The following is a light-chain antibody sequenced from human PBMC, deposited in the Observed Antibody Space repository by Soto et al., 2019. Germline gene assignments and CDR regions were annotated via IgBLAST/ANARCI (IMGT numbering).Light chain of an antibody. Sequence: DIPLNQSPSSLSLSVGDRVTITCGASQTTNNYLNWYQLKPGKAPKLLIYAASTLQTGVPSRFTGSGSGTDFTLTIISLQPEDYATYFCQQSYSMPYAFGPGTKVDIK. CDR2: AAS. V-gene: IGKV1-39*01. CDR3: QQSYSMPYA. J-gene: IGKJ2*01. CDR1: QTTNNY.